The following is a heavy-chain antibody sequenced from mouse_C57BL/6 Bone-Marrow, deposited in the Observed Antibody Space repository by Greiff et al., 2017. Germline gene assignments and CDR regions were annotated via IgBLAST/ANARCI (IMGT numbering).Heavy chain of an antibody. CDR3: TTPCTTVVATRAY. CDR1: GFHIKDYY. CDR2: IDPEDGDT. V-gene: IGHV14-1*01. D-gene: IGHD1-1*01. J-gene: IGHJ3*01. Sequence: VQLQQSGAELVRPGASVKLSFTASGFHIKDYYMHWVKQRPEHGLEWIGRIDPEDGDTESAPKFPGKANMTADTSSNTAYLQLSSLTSEDTAVYYGTTPCTTVVATRAYWGQGTLVTVSA.